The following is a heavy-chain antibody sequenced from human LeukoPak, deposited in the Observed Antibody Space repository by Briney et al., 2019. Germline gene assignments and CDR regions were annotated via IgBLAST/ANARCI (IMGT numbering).Heavy chain of an antibody. Sequence: GESLKISCNGSGDSFTNYWIGWVRQMPGKGLEWMAIIYPSDSDTRYNPSLQGQVTISVDKSINTAYLQWSSLKASNTAMYYCVRQAYFGLDVWGERTTVTVS. D-gene: IGHD3-10*01. CDR1: GDSFTNYW. V-gene: IGHV5-51*01. CDR2: IYPSDSDT. CDR3: VRQAYFGLDV. J-gene: IGHJ6*02.